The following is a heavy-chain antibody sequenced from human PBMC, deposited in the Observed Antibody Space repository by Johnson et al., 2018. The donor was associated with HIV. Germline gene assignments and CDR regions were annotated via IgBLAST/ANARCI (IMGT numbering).Heavy chain of an antibody. CDR1: RFTFNNYD. D-gene: IGHD2-2*01. CDR2: ISSSGSTI. CDR3: ARDVVPAANAFDI. V-gene: IGHV3-11*04. Sequence: QVQLVESGGGEVQPGGSLRLSCAASRFTFNNYDMSWIRQAPGKGLEWVSYISSSGSTIYYADSVKGRFTISRDNAKNSLYLQMNSLRAEDTAVYYCARDVVPAANAFDIWGQGIMVIVSS. J-gene: IGHJ3*02.